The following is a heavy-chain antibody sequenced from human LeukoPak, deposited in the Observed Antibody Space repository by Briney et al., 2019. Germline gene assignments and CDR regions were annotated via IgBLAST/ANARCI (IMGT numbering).Heavy chain of an antibody. V-gene: IGHV3-23*01. CDR1: GFTFSSYA. CDR3: AKMSIVGAILYYFDY. D-gene: IGHD1-26*01. J-gene: IGHJ4*02. Sequence: GGSLRLSCAASGFTFSSYAMSWVRQAPGKGLEWVSAISGSGGSTYYADSVKGRFTISRDNSKNTLYLQMNSLRAEDTAVYSCAKMSIVGAILYYFDYWGQGTLVTVSS. CDR2: ISGSGGST.